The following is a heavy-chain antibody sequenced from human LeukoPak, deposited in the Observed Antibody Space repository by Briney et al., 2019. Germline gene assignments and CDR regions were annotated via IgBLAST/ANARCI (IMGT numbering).Heavy chain of an antibody. J-gene: IGHJ3*02. D-gene: IGHD3-10*01. CDR1: GGSISSSSYY. CDR2: IYYSGST. CDR3: ARSRSYYNQILNVDAFDI. V-gene: IGHV4-39*07. Sequence: SETLSLTCTVSGGSISSSSYYWGWIRQPPGKGLEWIGSIYYSGSTYYNPSLKSRVTISVDTSKNQFSLKLSSVTAADTAVYYCARSRSYYNQILNVDAFDIWGQGTMVTVSS.